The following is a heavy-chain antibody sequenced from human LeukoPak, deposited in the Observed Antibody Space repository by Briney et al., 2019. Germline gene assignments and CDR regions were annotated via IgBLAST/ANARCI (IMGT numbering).Heavy chain of an antibody. CDR3: ARVSGWGSVPENDY. V-gene: IGHV4-4*07. CDR2: IYTSGST. J-gene: IGHJ4*02. Sequence: SETLSLTCTVSGGSISSYYWSWIRQPAGKGLEWIGRIYTSGSTNYNPSLKSRVTMSVDTSKNQFSLKLSSVTTADTAVYYCARVSGWGSVPENDYWGQGTLVTVSS. CDR1: GGSISSYY. D-gene: IGHD3-16*01.